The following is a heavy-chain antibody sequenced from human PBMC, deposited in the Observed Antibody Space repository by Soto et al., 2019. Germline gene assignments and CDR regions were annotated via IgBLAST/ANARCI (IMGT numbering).Heavy chain of an antibody. CDR2: ISYDGSNK. CDR3: ARDERQQLVLTSY. D-gene: IGHD6-13*01. J-gene: IGHJ1*01. Sequence: GGSLRLSCAASGCTFSSDAMHWVRQAPGKGLGWVAVISYDGSNKYYADSVKGRFTISRDNSKNTLYLQMNSLRAEDTAVYYCARDERQQLVLTSYWGQGTLVT. V-gene: IGHV3-30-3*01. CDR1: GCTFSSDA.